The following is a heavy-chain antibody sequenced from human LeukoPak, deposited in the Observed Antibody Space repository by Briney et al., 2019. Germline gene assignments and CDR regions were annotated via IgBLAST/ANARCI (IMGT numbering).Heavy chain of an antibody. V-gene: IGHV4-39*07. CDR1: GGSISSSSYY. CDR3: ARDLGYYGSGSYPSL. Sequence: SETLSLTCTVSGGSISSSSYYWGWIRQPPGKGLEWIGSIYYSGSTYYNPSLRSRVTISVDTSKNQFSLKLSSVTAADTAVYYCARDLGYYGSGSYPSLWGQGTLVTVSS. D-gene: IGHD3-10*01. J-gene: IGHJ4*02. CDR2: IYYSGST.